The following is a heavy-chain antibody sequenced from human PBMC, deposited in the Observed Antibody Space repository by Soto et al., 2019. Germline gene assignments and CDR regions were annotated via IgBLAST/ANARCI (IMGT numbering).Heavy chain of an antibody. D-gene: IGHD5-12*01. Sequence: AGSLRRSCAASGFTFSTYAMSSVRQAPGNGLDWVSSISGSGGSTYYADSVRGRFTISRDNSKNTLYLQMNSLSEEDPAVYSCAKDPHSGRPPRVILDIWGHVKMVIV. CDR1: GFTFSTYA. J-gene: IGHJ3*02. V-gene: IGHV3-23*01. CDR2: ISGSGGST. CDR3: AKDPHSGRPPRVILDI.